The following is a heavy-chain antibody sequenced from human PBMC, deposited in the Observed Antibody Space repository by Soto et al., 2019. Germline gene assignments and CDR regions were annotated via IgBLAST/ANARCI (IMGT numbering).Heavy chain of an antibody. CDR3: AREERGYSYGLGDSW. CDR1: GGSVSSASYY. J-gene: IGHJ4*02. CDR2: IYDSGTT. Sequence: QVQLQESGPGLVKPSETLSLTCTVTGGSVSSASYYWSWIRQPPGKGLEWLGYIYDSGTTNYNPSLTSRVTILLETSKNQFSLRLTSVTAADTAVYYCAREERGYSYGLGDSWWGQGTLVTVSS. V-gene: IGHV4-61*01. D-gene: IGHD5-18*01.